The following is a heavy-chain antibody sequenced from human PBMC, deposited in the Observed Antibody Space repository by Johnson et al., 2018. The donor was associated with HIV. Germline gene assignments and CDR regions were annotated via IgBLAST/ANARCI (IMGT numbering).Heavy chain of an antibody. V-gene: IGHV3-33*06. CDR2: ISFAVRNN. CDR3: AKGHSSGYPKDAFDI. CDR1: GFTFSSYG. J-gene: IGHJ3*02. D-gene: IGHD3-22*01. Sequence: QVQPLESGGGVVQPGRSLRLSCAASGFTFSSYGMHWVRQAPGTGLEWVAVISFAVRNNYYADYVTGRFTISSDNSKNTLYLQMNSLRAEYTAVYYCAKGHSSGYPKDAFDIWGQGTMVIVSS.